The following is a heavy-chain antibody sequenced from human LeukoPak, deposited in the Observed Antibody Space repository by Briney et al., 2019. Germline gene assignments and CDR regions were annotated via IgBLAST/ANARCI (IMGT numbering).Heavy chain of an antibody. J-gene: IGHJ4*02. CDR1: GGSISSYY. V-gene: IGHV4-4*09. CDR2: VYTSGST. CDR3: ARHSRPNTAMDPFDY. Sequence: SETLSLTCTVSGGSISSYYWSWIRQPPGKGLEWIGYVYTSGSTNYNPSLKSRVTISVDTSKNQFSLKLSSVTAADTAVYYCARHSRPNTAMDPFDYWGQGTLVTVSS. D-gene: IGHD5-18*01.